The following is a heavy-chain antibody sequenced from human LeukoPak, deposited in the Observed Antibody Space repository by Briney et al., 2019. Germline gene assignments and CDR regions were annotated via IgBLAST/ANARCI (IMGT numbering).Heavy chain of an antibody. CDR2: ISAYSGNT. V-gene: IGHV1-18*01. J-gene: IGHJ4*02. Sequence: ASVKVSCKSSGYTFTSHSISWLRLAPGQGLEWMGWISAYSGNTHYAQKFQGRVTMTTETSTSTAYMELRSLISDDTAVYYCARGSSSFDYWGQGTLVTVSS. CDR1: GYTFTSHS. CDR3: ARGSSSFDY. D-gene: IGHD2-2*01.